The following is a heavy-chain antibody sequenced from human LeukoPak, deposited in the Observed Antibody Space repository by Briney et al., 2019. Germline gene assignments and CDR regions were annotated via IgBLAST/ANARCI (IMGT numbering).Heavy chain of an antibody. D-gene: IGHD6-19*01. J-gene: IGHJ4*02. CDR1: GFTFSSYA. Sequence: GGSLRLSCAASGFTFSSYAMHWVRQAPGKGLEWVAIISYDGSNKYYADSVKGRFTISRDNSKNTLYLQMNSLRAEDTAVYYCATWEGREWLFGYWGQGTLVTVSS. CDR2: ISYDGSNK. CDR3: ATWEGREWLFGY. V-gene: IGHV3-30-3*01.